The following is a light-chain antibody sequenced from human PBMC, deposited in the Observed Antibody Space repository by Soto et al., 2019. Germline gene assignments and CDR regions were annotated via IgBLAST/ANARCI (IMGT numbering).Light chain of an antibody. CDR3: QQSYNPPPT. V-gene: IGKV1-39*01. Sequence: DIQMTQSPSSLSASVGDRVTVTCRASQSISTYLNWYQQKPGKAPKLLIYAASSLQSGVPSRFSGSGSGTDFTLTISSLQPEDFATYYCQQSYNPPPTFGQGTKVEIK. CDR2: AAS. J-gene: IGKJ1*01. CDR1: QSISTY.